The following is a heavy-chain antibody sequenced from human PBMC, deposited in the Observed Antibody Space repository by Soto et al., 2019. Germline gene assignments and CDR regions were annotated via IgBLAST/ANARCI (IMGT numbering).Heavy chain of an antibody. CDR2: INPSGGST. CDR1: GYTFTSYY. V-gene: IGHV1-46*01. CDR3: ASASPPYYYGMDV. Sequence: ASVKVSCKXSGYTFTSYYMHWVRQAPGQGLEWMGIINPSGGSTSYAQKFQGRVTMTRDTSTSTVYMELSSLRSEDTAVYYCASASPPYYYGMDVWGQGTTVTVS. J-gene: IGHJ6*02. D-gene: IGHD3-16*01.